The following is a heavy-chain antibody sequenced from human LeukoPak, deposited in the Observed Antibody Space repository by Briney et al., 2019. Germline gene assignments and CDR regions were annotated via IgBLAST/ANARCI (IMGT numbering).Heavy chain of an antibody. J-gene: IGHJ4*02. Sequence: GGSLRLSCAASGFTFSSYAMSWVRQAPGKGLEWVSTISGSGGSTYYADSVKGRFTISRHNSKNTLYLQMNSLRAEDTAVYYCARARSPLYYYGSGSYRDWGQGTLVTVSS. CDR2: ISGSGGST. CDR3: ARARSPLYYYGSGSYRD. CDR1: GFTFSSYA. D-gene: IGHD3-10*01. V-gene: IGHV3-23*01.